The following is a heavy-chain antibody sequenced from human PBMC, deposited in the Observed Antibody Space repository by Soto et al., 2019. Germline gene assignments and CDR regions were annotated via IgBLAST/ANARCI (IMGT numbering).Heavy chain of an antibody. V-gene: IGHV3-30-3*01. CDR2: ISYDGSNK. CDR1: GFTFSSYA. J-gene: IGHJ6*02. Sequence: GGSLRLSCAASGFTFSSYAMHWVRQAPGKGLEWVAVISYDGSNKYYADSVKGRFTISRDNSNNTLYLQMNSLRAEDTAVYYCARAGCDGGSCYTLVGLRYGMDVWGQGT. CDR3: ARAGCDGGSCYTLVGLRYGMDV. D-gene: IGHD2-15*01.